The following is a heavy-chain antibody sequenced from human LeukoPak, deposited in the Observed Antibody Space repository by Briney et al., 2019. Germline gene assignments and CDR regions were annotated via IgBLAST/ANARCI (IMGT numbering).Heavy chain of an antibody. Sequence: GRSLRLSCAASGFTFSSYVMHWVRQAPGKGLEWVSSISSSSSYIYYADSVKGRFTISRDNAKNSLYLQMNSLRAEDTAVFYCATNDYGASDYWGQGTLVTVSS. CDR1: GFTFSSYV. D-gene: IGHD4-17*01. CDR2: ISSSSSYI. V-gene: IGHV3-21*01. J-gene: IGHJ4*02. CDR3: ATNDYGASDY.